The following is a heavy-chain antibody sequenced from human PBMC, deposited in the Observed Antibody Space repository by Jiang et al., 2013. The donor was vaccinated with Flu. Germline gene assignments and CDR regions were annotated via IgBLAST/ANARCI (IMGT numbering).Heavy chain of an antibody. V-gene: IGHV3-74*01. CDR3: ARDGMGDYIDY. Sequence: GLVWVSRINSDGSTTGYADSVKGRFTISRDNAKNTLYLQMNSLRAEDTAVYYCARDGMGDYIDYWGQGTLVTVSS. J-gene: IGHJ4*02. CDR2: INSDGSTT.